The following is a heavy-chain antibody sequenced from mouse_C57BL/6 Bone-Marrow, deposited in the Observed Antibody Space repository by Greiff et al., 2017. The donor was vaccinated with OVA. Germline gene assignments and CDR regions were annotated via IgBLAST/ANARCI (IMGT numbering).Heavy chain of an antibody. CDR3: TRGATVALDD. CDR1: GYTFTDYE. CDR2: IDPETGGT. J-gene: IGHJ2*01. Sequence: QVQLKQSGAELVRPGASVTLSCKASGYTFTDYEMHWVKQTPVHGLEWIGAIDPETGGTAYNQKFKGKAILTADKSSSTAYMELRSLTSEDSAVYYCTRGATVALDDWGQGTTLTVSS. D-gene: IGHD1-1*01. V-gene: IGHV1-15*01.